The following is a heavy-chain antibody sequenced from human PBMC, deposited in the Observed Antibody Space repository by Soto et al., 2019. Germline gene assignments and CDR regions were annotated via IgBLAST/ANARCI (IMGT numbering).Heavy chain of an antibody. J-gene: IGHJ4*02. CDR1: GFTVSSNY. CDR3: ARDSALGYCSGGSCYSEYYFDY. Sequence: EVQLVESGGGLVQPGGSLRLSCAASGFTVSSNYMSWVRQAPGKGLEWVSVIYSGGSTYYADSVKGRFTISRDNSKNTLNLQMNSMRAEDTAVYYCARDSALGYCSGGSCYSEYYFDYWGQGTLVTVSS. CDR2: IYSGGST. V-gene: IGHV3-66*01. D-gene: IGHD2-15*01.